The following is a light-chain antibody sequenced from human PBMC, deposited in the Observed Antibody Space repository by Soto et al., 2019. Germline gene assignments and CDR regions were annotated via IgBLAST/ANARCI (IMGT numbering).Light chain of an antibody. CDR1: SSNIGAGYD. J-gene: IGLJ3*02. CDR3: QSYDSSLSGWV. CDR2: GNS. Sequence: QSVLTQPPSVSEAPRQRVTISCSGSSSNIGAGYDVHWYQQLPGTAPKLLIYGNSNRPSGVPDRFSGSKSGTSASLAITGLQAEDEADYYCQSYDSSLSGWVFGGGTKVTVL. V-gene: IGLV1-40*01.